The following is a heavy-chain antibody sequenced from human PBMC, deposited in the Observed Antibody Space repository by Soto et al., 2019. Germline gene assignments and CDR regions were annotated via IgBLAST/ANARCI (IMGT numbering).Heavy chain of an antibody. Sequence: PETLSLTCTVSGGSISSSSYYWGWIRQPTGKGQEWIGSIYYSGSTYYNPSLKSRVTISVDTSKNQFSLKLSSVTAADTAVYYFARIGTLRCFDYWGQGTLLTVSS. CDR3: ARIGTLRCFDY. D-gene: IGHD4-17*01. V-gene: IGHV4-39*01. CDR1: GGSISSSSYY. J-gene: IGHJ4*02. CDR2: IYYSGST.